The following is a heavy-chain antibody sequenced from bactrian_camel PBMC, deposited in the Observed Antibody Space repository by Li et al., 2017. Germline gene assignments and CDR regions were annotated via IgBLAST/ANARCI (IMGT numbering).Heavy chain of an antibody. V-gene: IGHV3S55*01. CDR2: NDSAGST. D-gene: IGHD5*01. J-gene: IGHJ4*01. CDR1: GINYDGYC. CDR3: AADRLVCLSTDTRGKWHY. Sequence: QVQLVESGGGSAQAGGSLRLSCAISGINYDGYCMGWFRQVPGKEREGVASNDSAGSTHYIDSVKGRFTISHDAAKSTTYLQMTSLKPEDTGVYYCAADRLVCLSTDTRGKWHYWGQGTQVTVS.